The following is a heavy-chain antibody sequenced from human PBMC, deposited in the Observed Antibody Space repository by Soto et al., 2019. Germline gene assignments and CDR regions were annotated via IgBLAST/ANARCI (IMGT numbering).Heavy chain of an antibody. J-gene: IGHJ4*02. CDR3: ARDATETAPY. CDR2: INYRGST. CDR1: GGSISNGDYY. D-gene: IGHD5-18*01. Sequence: QVQLQESGPGLVKPSQTLSLTCTVSGGSISNGDYYWNWIRQHPEKGLEWIGYINYRGSTFYNPSLKSRIIISVEKSKIQFSLKLSSVTAADTAVYYCARDATETAPYWGQGTLVTVSS. V-gene: IGHV4-31*03.